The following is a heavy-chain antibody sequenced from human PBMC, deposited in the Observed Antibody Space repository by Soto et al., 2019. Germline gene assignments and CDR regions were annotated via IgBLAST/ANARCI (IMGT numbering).Heavy chain of an antibody. CDR3: ARDQGYCSGGSCYVAGY. J-gene: IGHJ4*02. V-gene: IGHV3-74*01. Sequence: EVQLVESGGGLVQPGGSLRLSCAASGFTFSSYWMHWVRQAPGKGLVWVSRINSDGSSTGYADSVMGRFTISRDNAKKTLYLQMISLRAEDTAVYYCARDQGYCSGGSCYVAGYWGQGTLVTVSS. CDR1: GFTFSSYW. D-gene: IGHD2-15*01. CDR2: INSDGSST.